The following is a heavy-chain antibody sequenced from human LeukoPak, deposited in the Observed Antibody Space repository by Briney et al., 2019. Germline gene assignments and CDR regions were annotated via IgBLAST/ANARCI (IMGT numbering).Heavy chain of an antibody. CDR3: ANWIGSSSRDY. J-gene: IGHJ4*02. V-gene: IGHV3-23*01. CDR1: GFTFSSYA. CDR2: INSNGDEI. Sequence: GGSLRLSCAASGFTFSSYAMSWVRQAPGKGLEWVSGINSNGDEIYYADSVRGRFTISRDNSNNALYLQMDSLRTEDTAVYYCANWIGSSSRDYWGQGTLVTVSS. D-gene: IGHD6-6*01.